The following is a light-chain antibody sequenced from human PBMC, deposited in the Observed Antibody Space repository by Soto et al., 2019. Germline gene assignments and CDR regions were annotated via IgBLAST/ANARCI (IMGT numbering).Light chain of an antibody. CDR2: GGS. CDR3: QQYSASPIS. CDR1: QSVSSTY. J-gene: IGKJ5*01. Sequence: EVVLPQSPGPLSLSPGERATLSCRASQSVSSTYLTWYQQRPGQAPRLVIYGGSRRATGIPDRFSGSGSGTDFTLTISRLEPEDFAVYYCQQYSASPISFGQGTRLEMK. V-gene: IGKV3-20*01.